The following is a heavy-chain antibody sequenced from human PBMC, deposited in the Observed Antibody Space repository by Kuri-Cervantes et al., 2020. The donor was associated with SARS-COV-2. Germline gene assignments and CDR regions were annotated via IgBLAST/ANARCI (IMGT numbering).Heavy chain of an antibody. CDR2: IYHSGSA. Sequence: ESLKISCSVSGDSISSTNWWTWVRQTPDKGPEWIGEIYHSGSANYNPSLRSRVTISVDKVKNQFSLKLTSVTAADTAVYYCARGGAPNRYCSSNSCRINYDAFDIWGQGTMVTVSS. CDR1: GDSISSTNW. D-gene: IGHD2-2*01. CDR3: ARGGAPNRYCSSNSCRINYDAFDI. V-gene: IGHV4/OR15-8*01. J-gene: IGHJ3*02.